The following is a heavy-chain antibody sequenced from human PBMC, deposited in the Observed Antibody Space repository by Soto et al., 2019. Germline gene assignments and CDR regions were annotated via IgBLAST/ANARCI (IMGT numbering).Heavy chain of an antibody. Sequence: PRGSLRLSCAASGFTFSSYGMHWVRQAPGKGLEWVAVISYDGSNKYYADSVKGRFTISRDNSKNTLYLQMNSLRAEDTAVYYCESFDAFDIWGQGTMVTVSS. J-gene: IGHJ3*02. CDR1: GFTFSSYG. V-gene: IGHV3-30*03. CDR3: ESFDAFDI. CDR2: ISYDGSNK.